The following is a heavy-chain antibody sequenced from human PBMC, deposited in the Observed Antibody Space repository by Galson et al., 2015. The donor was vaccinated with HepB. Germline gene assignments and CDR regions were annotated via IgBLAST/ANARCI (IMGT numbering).Heavy chain of an antibody. CDR1: GFTLSCCG. D-gene: IGHD3-9*01. J-gene: IGHJ4*02. Sequence: SLRLSCAASGFTLSCCGMHWVRQAPGKGLEWVALISYNGDYKYNADSVKGRFTISRDNSKNTLYLQMNNLRPEDTSIYLCAKNLYFGGSALDYWGQGTLVAVSS. CDR3: AKNLYFGGSALDY. V-gene: IGHV3-30*18. CDR2: ISYNGDYK.